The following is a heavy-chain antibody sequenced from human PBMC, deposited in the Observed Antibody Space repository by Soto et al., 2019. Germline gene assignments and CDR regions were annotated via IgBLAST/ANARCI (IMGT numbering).Heavy chain of an antibody. V-gene: IGHV1-46*01. Sequence: QVQLVQSGAEVKKPGGSVKVSCKASGYTFTHYYMNWVRQAPGQGLEWMGIINPNSGSTTYAQKFQGRVTMTADTSTSTVYMELSSLRSDDTAIYYCARDGAGVDTPIYWGQGTLVTVSS. CDR1: GYTFTHYY. D-gene: IGHD5-18*01. J-gene: IGHJ4*02. CDR2: INPNSGST. CDR3: ARDGAGVDTPIY.